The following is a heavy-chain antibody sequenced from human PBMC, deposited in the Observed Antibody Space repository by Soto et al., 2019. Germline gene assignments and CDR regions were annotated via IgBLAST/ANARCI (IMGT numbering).Heavy chain of an antibody. D-gene: IGHD6-19*01. CDR3: VRARTLAVAAVYYFDY. V-gene: IGHV3-64D*06. CDR1: GFTFGSYG. CDR2: ITSTGGNT. J-gene: IGHJ4*02. Sequence: PGGSLRLSWLASGFTFGSYGMDWVRQAPRKGLGWVSAITSTGGNTNYADSVKGRFTISRDNSKNTLSLQMNSLRVEDSAVYYCVRARTLAVAAVYYFDYWGQGTLVTVSS.